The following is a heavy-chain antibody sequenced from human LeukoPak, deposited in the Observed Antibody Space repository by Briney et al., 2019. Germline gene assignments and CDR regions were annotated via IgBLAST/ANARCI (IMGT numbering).Heavy chain of an antibody. J-gene: IGHJ6*03. CDR1: GFTFSSYW. Sequence: GGSLRLSCAASGFTFSSYWMSWVRQAPGKGLEWVANIKQDGSEKYYVDSVKGRFTISRDNAKNSLYLQMNSLRAEDTAVYYCAREYAVAGYYYYYYYMDVWGKGTTVTVSS. CDR3: AREYAVAGYYYYYYYMDV. D-gene: IGHD6-19*01. CDR2: IKQDGSEK. V-gene: IGHV3-7*01.